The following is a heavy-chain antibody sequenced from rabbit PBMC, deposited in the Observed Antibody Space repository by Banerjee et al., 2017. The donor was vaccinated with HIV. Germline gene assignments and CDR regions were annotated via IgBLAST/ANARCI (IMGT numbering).Heavy chain of an antibody. CDR2: MDAGSSGTT. Sequence: QSLEVSGGDLVMPGASLTLTCTASGFSFSSRYYMCWVRQAPGKGLEWIACMDAGSSGTTNYASWAKGRFTISKTSSTTVTLQMTSLTAADTATYFCARGDGAYAGYDGLWGQGTLVTVS. CDR1: GFSFSSRYY. V-gene: IGHV1S40*01. J-gene: IGHJ3*01. D-gene: IGHD7-1*01. CDR3: ARGDGAYAGYDGL.